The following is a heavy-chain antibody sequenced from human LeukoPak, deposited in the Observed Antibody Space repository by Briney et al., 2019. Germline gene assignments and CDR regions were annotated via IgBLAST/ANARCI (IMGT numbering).Heavy chain of an antibody. CDR1: GNFISTGSYY. CDR2: IYTNGRT. D-gene: IGHD2-21*01. CDR3: ANSVGVVLLYY. Sequence: SETLSLTCSVSGNFISTGSYYWSWIRQPAGKGLEWIGHIYTNGRTDYNPSLKSRVTISVDKSKNQFALRLSSVTAADTAVYYCANSVGVVLLYYWGQGTLVTVSS. V-gene: IGHV4-61*09. J-gene: IGHJ4*02.